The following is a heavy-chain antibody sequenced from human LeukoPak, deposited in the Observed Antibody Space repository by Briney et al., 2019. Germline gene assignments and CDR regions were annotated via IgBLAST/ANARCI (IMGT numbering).Heavy chain of an antibody. Sequence: PSQTLSLTCTVSGGSISSGSYYWSWIRQPAGKGLEWIGRIYTSGSTNYNPSLKSRVTISVDTSKNQFSLKLSSVTAADTAVYYCARHEGTSRPVGAFDIWGQGTMVTVSS. CDR3: ARHEGTSRPVGAFDI. CDR2: IYTSGST. J-gene: IGHJ3*02. CDR1: GGSISSGSYY. V-gene: IGHV4-61*02. D-gene: IGHD3-3*01.